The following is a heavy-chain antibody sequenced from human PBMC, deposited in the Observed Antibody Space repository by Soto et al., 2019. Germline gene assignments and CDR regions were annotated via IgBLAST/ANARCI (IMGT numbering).Heavy chain of an antibody. Sequence: QVQLVQSGAEVKKPGSSVKVSCKASGGTFSSYTISWVRQAPGQGLEWMGRIIPILGIANYAQKFQGRVTITADKSTSXAYMELSRLRSEDTAVYYCARGASGVVVAATWFDPWGQGTLVTVSS. D-gene: IGHD2-15*01. V-gene: IGHV1-69*02. CDR1: GGTFSSYT. CDR2: IIPILGIA. J-gene: IGHJ5*02. CDR3: ARGASGVVVAATWFDP.